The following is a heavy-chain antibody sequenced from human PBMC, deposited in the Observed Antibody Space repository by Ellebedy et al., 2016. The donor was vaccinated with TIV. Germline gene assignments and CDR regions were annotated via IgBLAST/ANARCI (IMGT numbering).Heavy chain of an antibody. V-gene: IGHV1-69*06. CDR1: GGTFSSYD. CDR2: IIPIFGTA. J-gene: IGHJ3*02. D-gene: IGHD4-23*01. CDR3: ARDPGYGGTHGFDI. Sequence: ASVKVSXXASGGTFSSYDISWVRHAPGQGLEWMGGIIPIFGTANYAQKFQGRVTITADKSTSTAYMELTSLRSEDTAVYYCARDPGYGGTHGFDIWGQGTMVTVSS.